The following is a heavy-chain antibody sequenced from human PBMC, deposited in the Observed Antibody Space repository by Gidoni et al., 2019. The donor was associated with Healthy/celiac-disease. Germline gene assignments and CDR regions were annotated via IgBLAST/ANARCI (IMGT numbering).Heavy chain of an antibody. Sequence: QVQLVQPGAEVKKPGSPVKVSCKASGGTFSSYAISWVGEAPGQGLEGRGRIIPTLGIANSAQKFQGRVTITADKSTSTAYMELSSLRSEDTAVYYCARDPVGWFDPWGQGTLVTVSS. CDR2: IIPTLGIA. CDR1: GGTFSSYA. D-gene: IGHD1-26*01. CDR3: ARDPVGWFDP. V-gene: IGHV1-69*09. J-gene: IGHJ5*02.